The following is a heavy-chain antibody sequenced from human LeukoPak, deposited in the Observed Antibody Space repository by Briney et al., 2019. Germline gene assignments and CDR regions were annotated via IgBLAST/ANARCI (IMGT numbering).Heavy chain of an antibody. V-gene: IGHV1-69*04. CDR2: IIPILGIA. D-gene: IGHD6-13*01. CDR1: GGTFSSYA. CDR3: ARRAAAGRCFDY. J-gene: IGHJ4*02. Sequence: ASVKVSCKASGGTFSSYAISWVRQAPGQGLEWMGRIIPILGIANYAQKFQGRVTITADKSTSTAYMELSSLRSEDTAVYYCARRAAAGRCFDYWGQGTLVTVSS.